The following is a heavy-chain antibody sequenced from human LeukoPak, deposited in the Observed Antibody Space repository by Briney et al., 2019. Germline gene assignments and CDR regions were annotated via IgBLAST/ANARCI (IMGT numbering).Heavy chain of an antibody. CDR3: AKDMRVGATMNAFDI. CDR1: GFTFDDYA. V-gene: IGHV3-9*03. CDR2: ISWNSGSI. Sequence: GGSLRLSCAASGFTFDDYAMHWVRQAPGKGLEWVSGISWNSGSIGYADSVKGRFTISRDNAKNSLYLQMNSLRAEDMALYYCAKDMRVGATMNAFDIWGQGTMVTVSS. J-gene: IGHJ3*02. D-gene: IGHD1-26*01.